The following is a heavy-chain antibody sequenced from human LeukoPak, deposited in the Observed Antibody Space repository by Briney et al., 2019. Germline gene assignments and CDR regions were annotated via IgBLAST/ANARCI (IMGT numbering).Heavy chain of an antibody. CDR2: IYYSGST. V-gene: IGHV4-59*11. D-gene: IGHD6-13*01. J-gene: IGHJ6*03. Sequence: SETLSLTCTVSGGSISSHYWSWIRQPPGKGLEWIGYIYYSGSTNYNPSLKSRVTISVDTSKNQFSLKLSSVTAADTAVYYCVRRGSIAAAGRTYYYMDVWGKGTTVTVS. CDR1: GGSISSHY. CDR3: VRRGSIAAAGRTYYYMDV.